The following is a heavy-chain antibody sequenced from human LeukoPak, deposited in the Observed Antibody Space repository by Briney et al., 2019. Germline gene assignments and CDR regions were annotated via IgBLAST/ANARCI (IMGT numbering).Heavy chain of an antibody. CDR3: ASDEIQLWLGY. D-gene: IGHD5-18*01. J-gene: IGHJ4*02. V-gene: IGHV3-23*01. CDR1: GFTFSSYA. CDR2: ISGSGGST. Sequence: GGSLRLSCAASGFTFSSYAMSWVRQAPGKGLEWVSAISGSGGSTYYADSVKGRFTISRDNSKNTLYLQMNSLRAEDTAVYYCASDEIQLWLGYWGQGTLVTVSS.